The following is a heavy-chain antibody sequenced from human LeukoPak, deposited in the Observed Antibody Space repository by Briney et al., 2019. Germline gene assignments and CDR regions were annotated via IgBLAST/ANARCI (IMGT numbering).Heavy chain of an antibody. Sequence: PGGSLRLSCAASGFTFSSYSMNWVRQAPGKGLEWVSSISSSSSYIYYADSVKGRFTISRDNAKKSVYLQMNSLRAEDTAVYYCASAYSERYGLGYYYMDVWGKGTTVTISS. CDR3: ASAYSERYGLGYYYMDV. CDR1: GFTFSSYS. J-gene: IGHJ6*03. CDR2: ISSSSSYI. V-gene: IGHV3-21*01. D-gene: IGHD1-26*01.